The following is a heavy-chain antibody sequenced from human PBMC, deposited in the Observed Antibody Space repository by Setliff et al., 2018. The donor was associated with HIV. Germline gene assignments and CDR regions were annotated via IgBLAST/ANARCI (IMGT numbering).Heavy chain of an antibody. CDR3: AADRDVWFGELAT. CDR1: GFTSPNSA. D-gene: IGHD3-10*01. Sequence: SVKVSCKTSGFTSPNSAIQWVRQARGQRLEWIGWIVVDSGLTSYAQKFQERVTITRDMSANTAFMELRSLRSDDTAVYYCAADRDVWFGELATWAQGTLVTVSS. V-gene: IGHV1-58*02. J-gene: IGHJ4*02. CDR2: IVVDSGLT.